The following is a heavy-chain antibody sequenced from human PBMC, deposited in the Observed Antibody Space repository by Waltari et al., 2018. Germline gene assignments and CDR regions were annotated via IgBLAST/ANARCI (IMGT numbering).Heavy chain of an antibody. J-gene: IGHJ4*02. Sequence: QVQLQESGPGLVKPSETLFLTCTVSGGSISSYYWSWIRQPPGKGLEWIGYIYYRGSTNYNPSLKSRVTISVDTSKNQFSLKLRSVTAADTAVYYCARGTYYYDSSGYYAFDYWGQGTLVTVSS. CDR2: IYYRGST. CDR3: ARGTYYYDSSGYYAFDY. D-gene: IGHD3-22*01. CDR1: GGSISSYY. V-gene: IGHV4-59*01.